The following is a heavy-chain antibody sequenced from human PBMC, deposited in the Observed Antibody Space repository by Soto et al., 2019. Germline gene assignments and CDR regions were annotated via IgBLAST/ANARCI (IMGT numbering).Heavy chain of an antibody. CDR3: ATREYSSSWYNYYYGMDV. V-gene: IGHV1-58*01. J-gene: IGHJ6*02. CDR2: IVVGSGNT. Sequence: SVKVSCKASGSTFTSSAVQWVRQARGQRLEWIGWIVVGSGNTNYAQKFQERVTITRDMSTSTAYMELSSLRSEDTAVYYCATREYSSSWYNYYYGMDVWGQGTTVTVSS. D-gene: IGHD6-13*01. CDR1: GSTFTSSA.